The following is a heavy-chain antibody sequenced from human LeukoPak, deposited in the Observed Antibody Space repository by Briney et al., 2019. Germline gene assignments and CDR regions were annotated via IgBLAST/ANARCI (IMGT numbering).Heavy chain of an antibody. CDR3: ARDLAY. CDR1: GFSLSGNH. V-gene: IGHV3-53*01. CDR2: IYRGGST. Sequence: PGGSLRLSCAASGFSLSGNHMSWVRQAPGKGLEWVSSIYRGGSTYYADSVKGRFTISRDTSKNTLYLQMNSLRAEDAAVYYCARDLAYWGQGTLVTVSS. J-gene: IGHJ4*02.